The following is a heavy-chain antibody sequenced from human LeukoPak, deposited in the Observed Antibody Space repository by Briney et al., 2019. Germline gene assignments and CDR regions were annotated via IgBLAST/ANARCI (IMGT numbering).Heavy chain of an antibody. V-gene: IGHV4-4*07. CDR3: ARVEQWPRTFDI. Sequence: SETLSLTCTVSGGSISSYYWSWIRQPAGKGLEWIGRIYTSGSTYYNPSLKSRVTMSVDTSKNQFSLKLSSVTAADTAVYYCARVEQWPRTFDIWGQGTMVTVSS. D-gene: IGHD6-19*01. CDR2: IYTSGST. CDR1: GGSISSYY. J-gene: IGHJ3*02.